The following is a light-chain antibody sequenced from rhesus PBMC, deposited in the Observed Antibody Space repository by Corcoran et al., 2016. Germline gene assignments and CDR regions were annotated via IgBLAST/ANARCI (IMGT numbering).Light chain of an antibody. CDR2: DAS. CDR1: QSVSSS. Sequence: EIVLTQSPATLSLSPGERATLSCRASQSVSSSLAWYQQKPGQAPRLLIYDASSRATGIPDRFSGSGSGTDFTLTISSLEPEDVGVYYCQQSSKWPLTFGGGTKVDFK. CDR3: QQSSKWPLT. J-gene: IGKJ4*01. V-gene: IGKV3-35*01.